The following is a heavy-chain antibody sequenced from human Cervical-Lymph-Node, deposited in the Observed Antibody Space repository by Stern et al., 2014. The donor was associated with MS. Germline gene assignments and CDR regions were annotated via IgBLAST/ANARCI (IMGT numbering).Heavy chain of an antibody. CDR3: TKRESDFWSGGFDP. Sequence: DQLVDSGGGVVQPGRSLRLSCAASGFTFSVYGMPWVRQAPGKGLEWGALISYDGSNKSYADSVKCRFPISRDNSKDTLYLQMNSLRSEDTAVYYCTKRESDFWSGGFDPWGQGTLVTVSS. V-gene: IGHV3-30*18. CDR1: GFTFSVYG. CDR2: ISYDGSNK. J-gene: IGHJ5*02. D-gene: IGHD3-3*01.